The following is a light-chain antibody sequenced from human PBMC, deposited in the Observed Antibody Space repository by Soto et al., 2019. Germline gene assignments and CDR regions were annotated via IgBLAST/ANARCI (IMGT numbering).Light chain of an antibody. CDR3: QQSYSSPYS. CDR2: ATS. J-gene: IGKJ2*01. Sequence: DIPMTQSPSSLSAAVGDRVTITCRASQDINKYLNWYHQTPGKAPKLLIFATSTLQSGVPSRFSGSRSGTHFSLTISSLQPEDFATYYCQQSYSSPYSFGQGTKLEI. CDR1: QDINKY. V-gene: IGKV1-39*01.